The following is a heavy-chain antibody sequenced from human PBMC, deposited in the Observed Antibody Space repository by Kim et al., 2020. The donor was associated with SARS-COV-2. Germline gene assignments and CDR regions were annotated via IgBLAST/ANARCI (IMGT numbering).Heavy chain of an antibody. Sequence: ADSVKGRFTISRDNAKNTLYLQMNSLRAEDTAVYYCARGTMVRGVPPDYWGQGTLVTVSS. CDR3: ARGTMVRGVPPDY. J-gene: IGHJ4*02. V-gene: IGHV3-74*01. D-gene: IGHD3-10*01.